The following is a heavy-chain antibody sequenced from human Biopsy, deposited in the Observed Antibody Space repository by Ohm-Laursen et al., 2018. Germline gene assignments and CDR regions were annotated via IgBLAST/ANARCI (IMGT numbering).Heavy chain of an antibody. CDR3: AKDLRNNNWGVEN. CDR2: ISDDGRNK. CDR1: GFSFSSYG. V-gene: IGHV3-30*18. J-gene: IGHJ4*02. Sequence: SLRLSCAASGFSFSSYGMHRVRQAPGKGLEWVAVISDDGRNKYYVDSVKGRFTISRDNSKNTLYLQMNNLRAKDTAVFYCAKDLRNNNWGVENWGQGTLVTVSS. D-gene: IGHD7-27*01.